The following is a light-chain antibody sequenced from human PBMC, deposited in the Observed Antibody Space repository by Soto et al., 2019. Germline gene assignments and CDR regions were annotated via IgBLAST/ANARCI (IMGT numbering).Light chain of an antibody. CDR1: SSNIGAGYD. CDR3: QSYDSSLSVVV. V-gene: IGLV1-40*01. CDR2: GNS. Sequence: QSVLTQPPSVSGAPGQGVTISCTGSSSNIGAGYDVHWYQQLPGTAPKLLIYGNSNRPSGVPDRFSGSKSGTSASLAITGLEPEDEADYYCQSYDSSLSVVVFGGGTKLPVL. J-gene: IGLJ2*01.